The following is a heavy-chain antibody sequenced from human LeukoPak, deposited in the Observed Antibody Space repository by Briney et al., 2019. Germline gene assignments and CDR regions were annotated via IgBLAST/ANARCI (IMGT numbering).Heavy chain of an antibody. CDR3: ARLSFHTGGYSGYDTYFFDY. CDR1: GGSIGSYF. V-gene: IGHV4-59*01. Sequence: PSETLSLTCTVSGGSIGSYFWSWLRQPPGKGLEWIGNMHYYGHSNYNPSLKSRVTISVDMSNNQFSLRLSSVTAADTAVYYCARLSFHTGGYSGYDTYFFDYWGLGTLVTVSS. J-gene: IGHJ4*02. CDR2: MHYYGHS. D-gene: IGHD5-12*01.